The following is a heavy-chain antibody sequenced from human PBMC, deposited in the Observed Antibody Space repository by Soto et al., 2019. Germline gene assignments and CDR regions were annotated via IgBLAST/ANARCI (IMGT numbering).Heavy chain of an antibody. CDR2: ISSSGSTI. Sequence: PGGSLRLSCAASGFTFSDYYMSWIRQAPGKGLGWVSYISSSGSTIYYADPVKGRFTISRENAKNSLYLQMNSLRAEDTAVYYCARDYYGSGSYYTYYYYGMDVWGQGTTVTVSS. V-gene: IGHV3-11*01. CDR3: ARDYYGSGSYYTYYYYGMDV. J-gene: IGHJ6*02. D-gene: IGHD3-10*01. CDR1: GFTFSDYY.